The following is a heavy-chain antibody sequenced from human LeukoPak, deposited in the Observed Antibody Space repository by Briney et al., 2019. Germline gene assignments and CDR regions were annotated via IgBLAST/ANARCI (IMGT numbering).Heavy chain of an antibody. CDR3: ARARDSPLSL. J-gene: IGHJ2*01. Sequence: PSETLSLTCTVSGGSISSYYWSWIRQPPGKGLEWIGYIYYSGSTNYNPSLKSRVTISVDTPKNQFSLKLSSVTAADTAVYYCARARDSPLSLWGRGTLVTVSS. CDR2: IYYSGST. V-gene: IGHV4-59*01. CDR1: GGSISSYY. D-gene: IGHD3-22*01.